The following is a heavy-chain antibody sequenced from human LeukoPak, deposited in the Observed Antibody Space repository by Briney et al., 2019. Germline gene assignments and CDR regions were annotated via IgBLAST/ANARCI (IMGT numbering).Heavy chain of an antibody. CDR1: GFTVSSNY. CDR3: ARASAHSAFNAFDI. V-gene: IGHV3-53*01. Sequence: PGGSLRLSCAASGFTVSSNYMSWVRQAPGKGLEWVSVIYSGGSTYYADSVKGRFTISRDNSKNTLYLQMNSLRAEDTAVYYCARASAHSAFNAFDIWGQGAMVTVSS. D-gene: IGHD1-26*01. CDR2: IYSGGST. J-gene: IGHJ3*02.